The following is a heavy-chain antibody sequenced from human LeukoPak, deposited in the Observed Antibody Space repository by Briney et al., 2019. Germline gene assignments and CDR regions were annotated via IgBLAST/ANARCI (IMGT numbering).Heavy chain of an antibody. V-gene: IGHV4-39*07. D-gene: IGHD3-10*01. CDR1: GGSISSSSYY. CDR2: IYYSGST. Sequence: SETLSLTCTVSGGSISSSSYYWGWIRQPPGKGLEWIGSIYYSGSTYYNPSLKSRVTISVGTSKNQFSLKLSSVTAADTAVYYCARGRNYYGSGSYYFLDYWGQGTLVTVSS. J-gene: IGHJ4*02. CDR3: ARGRNYYGSGSYYFLDY.